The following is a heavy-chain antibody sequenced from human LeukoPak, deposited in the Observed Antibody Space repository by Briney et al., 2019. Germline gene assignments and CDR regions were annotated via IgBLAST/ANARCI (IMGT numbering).Heavy chain of an antibody. V-gene: IGHV1-69*05. CDR3: ARVEYSYGPYYYYYYMDV. D-gene: IGHD5-18*01. J-gene: IGHJ6*03. CDR2: IIPIFGTA. CDR1: GYTFTGYY. Sequence: SVKVSCKASGYTFTGYYMHWVRQAPGQGLEWMGGIIPIFGTANYAQKFQGRVTITTDESTSTAYMELSSLRSEDTAVYYCARVEYSYGPYYYYYYMDVWGKGTTVTVSS.